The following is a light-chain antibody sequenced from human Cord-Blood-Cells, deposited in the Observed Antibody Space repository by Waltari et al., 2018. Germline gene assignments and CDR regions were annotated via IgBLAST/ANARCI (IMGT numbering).Light chain of an antibody. CDR2: DVS. Sequence: QSALTQPASVSGSPGQSITISCTGTSSDVGGYNYVSWYQQHPGTAPKLMIYDVSNRPSGVSNRSSGSKSRNTASQTISGLQAEDEADYYRSSYTSSSTFYVFGTGTKVTVL. V-gene: IGLV2-14*01. CDR1: SSDVGGYNY. J-gene: IGLJ1*01. CDR3: SSYTSSSTFYV.